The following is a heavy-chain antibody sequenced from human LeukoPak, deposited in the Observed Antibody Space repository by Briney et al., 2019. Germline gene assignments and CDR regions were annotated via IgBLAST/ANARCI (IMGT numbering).Heavy chain of an antibody. D-gene: IGHD4-11*01. Sequence: ASVKVSCKASGGTFSSYAISWVRQAPGQGLEWMGGIIPIFGTANYAQKFQGRVTITADESTGTAYMELSSLRSEDTAVYYCARDEATVRKYYYGMDVWGQGTTVTVSS. CDR2: IIPIFGTA. V-gene: IGHV1-69*01. CDR3: ARDEATVRKYYYGMDV. J-gene: IGHJ6*02. CDR1: GGTFSSYA.